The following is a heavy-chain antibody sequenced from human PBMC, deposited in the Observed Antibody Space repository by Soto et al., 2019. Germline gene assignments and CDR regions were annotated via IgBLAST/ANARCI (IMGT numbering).Heavy chain of an antibody. CDR2: ISSDGRNK. CDR3: AKDRSRGREMATINY. Sequence: QVQLVESGGGVVQPGRSLRLSCAASGFIFSSYGMHWVRQAPGKGLEWVALISSDGRNKYYADSVKDRFTISRDNSENTVDLQMNSLRAEDMAVYYCAKDRSRGREMATINYWGEGTLVTVSS. D-gene: IGHD5-12*01. J-gene: IGHJ4*02. V-gene: IGHV3-30*18. CDR1: GFIFSSYG.